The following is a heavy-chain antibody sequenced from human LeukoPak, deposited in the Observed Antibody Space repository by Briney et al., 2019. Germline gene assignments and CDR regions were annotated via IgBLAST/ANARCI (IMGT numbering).Heavy chain of an antibody. V-gene: IGHV3-9*01. Sequence: GRSLRLSCAASGFTFDDYAMHWVRQAPGKGLEWVSGISWNSGSIGYADSVKGRFTISRDNAKNSLYLQMNSLRAEDTALYYCAKDISDSSSSGFDYWAREPWSPSPQ. CDR1: GFTFDDYA. J-gene: IGHJ4*02. CDR2: ISWNSGSI. CDR3: AKDISDSSSSGFDY. D-gene: IGHD6-6*01.